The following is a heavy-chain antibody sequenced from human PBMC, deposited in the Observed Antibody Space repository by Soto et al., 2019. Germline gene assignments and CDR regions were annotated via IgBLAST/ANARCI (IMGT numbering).Heavy chain of an antibody. CDR1: GFTFSSYS. D-gene: IGHD5-18*01. J-gene: IGHJ4*02. CDR3: ARDDQPGYSYGPYFDY. V-gene: IGHV3-21*01. CDR2: ISSSSSYI. Sequence: GGSLRLSCAASGFTFSSYSMNWVRQAPGKGLEWVSSISSSSSYIYYADSVKGGFTISRDNAKKSLYLQMNSLRAEDTAVYYCARDDQPGYSYGPYFDYWGQGTLVTVSS.